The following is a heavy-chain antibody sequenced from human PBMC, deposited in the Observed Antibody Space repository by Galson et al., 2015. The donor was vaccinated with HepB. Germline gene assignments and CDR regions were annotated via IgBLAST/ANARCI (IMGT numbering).Heavy chain of an antibody. D-gene: IGHD3-10*01. Sequence: SLGLSCAASGFTFGNYAMNWVRQAPGKGLEWVPSISSSGTYIDYADSVKGRLTISRDNAKDSLYFQMHSLRAEDTAVYYCARAPLYGSGSPNYYYYYYMDVWGKGTTVTVSS. CDR2: ISSSGTYI. V-gene: IGHV3-21*01. CDR3: ARAPLYGSGSPNYYYYYYMDV. J-gene: IGHJ6*03. CDR1: GFTFGNYA.